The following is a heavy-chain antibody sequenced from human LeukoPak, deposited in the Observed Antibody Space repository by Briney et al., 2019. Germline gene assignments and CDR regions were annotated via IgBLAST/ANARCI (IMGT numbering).Heavy chain of an antibody. Sequence: SQTLSLTCAISGDSVSSDSAAWNWIRQSPSRGLEWLGRTNYRSKWYYDYAVSVKSRITISPDTSKNQFSLQLNSVTADDTAVYYCARGFALDFWGQGTMVTVSS. J-gene: IGHJ3*01. CDR2: TNYRSKWYY. CDR3: ARGFALDF. V-gene: IGHV6-1*01. CDR1: GDSVSSDSAA.